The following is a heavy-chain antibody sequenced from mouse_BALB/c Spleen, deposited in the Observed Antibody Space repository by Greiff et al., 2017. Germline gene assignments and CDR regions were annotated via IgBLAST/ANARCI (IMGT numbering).Heavy chain of an antibody. D-gene: IGHD2-1*01. CDR3: ARDVYYGNYDYAMDY. Sequence: VHLVESGPGLVAPSQSLSITCTVSGFSLTSYGVHWVRQPPGKGLEWLGVIWAGGSTNYNSALMSRLSISKDNSKSQVFLKMNSLQTDDTAMYYCARDVYYGNYDYAMDYWGQGTSVTVSS. J-gene: IGHJ4*01. V-gene: IGHV2-9*02. CDR1: GFSLTSYG. CDR2: IWAGGST.